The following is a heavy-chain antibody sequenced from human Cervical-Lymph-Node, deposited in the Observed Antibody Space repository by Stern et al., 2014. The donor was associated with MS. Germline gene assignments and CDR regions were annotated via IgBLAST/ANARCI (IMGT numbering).Heavy chain of an antibody. V-gene: IGHV4-61*02. D-gene: IGHD3-9*01. CDR1: GGSISSGSYY. J-gene: IGHJ6*02. CDR3: ARDCRLRYFDNYGMDV. CDR2: IYTSGST. Sequence: VQLEESGPGLVKPSQTLSLTCTVSGGSISSGSYYWSWIRQPAGKGLEWIGRIYTSGSTNYNPSLKSRVTISVDTSKNQFPRKLSSVTAADTAVYYCARDCRLRYFDNYGMDVWGQGTTVTVSS.